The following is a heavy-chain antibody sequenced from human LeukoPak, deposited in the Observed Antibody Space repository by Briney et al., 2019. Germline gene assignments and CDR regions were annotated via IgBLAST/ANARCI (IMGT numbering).Heavy chain of an antibody. V-gene: IGHV4-59*08. CDR1: GGSISSNY. J-gene: IGHJ4*02. CDR2: IYFSGST. D-gene: IGHD3-10*01. Sequence: SETLSLTCIVSGGSISSNYWSWIRQPPGKGLEWIGYIYFSGSTNYNPSLKSRVTISVDTSKNQFSLKLSSVTAADTAVYYCARVASSMVRGVTSFDYWGQGTLVTVSS. CDR3: ARVASSMVRGVTSFDY.